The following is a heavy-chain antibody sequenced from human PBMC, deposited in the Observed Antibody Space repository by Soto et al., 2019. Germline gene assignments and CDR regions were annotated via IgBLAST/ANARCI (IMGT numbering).Heavy chain of an antibody. V-gene: IGHV3-48*02. J-gene: IGHJ4*02. D-gene: IGHD3-10*01. CDR3: ARAGYYGSGILL. CDR1: GFTFNSYS. CDR2: ISSSSSTI. Sequence: PGGSLRLSCAASGFTFNSYSMNWVRQAPGEGLEWVSYISSSSSTIYYADSVKGRFTISRDNAKNSLYLQMNSLRDEDTAVYYCARAGYYGSGILLWGQGTLVTVSS.